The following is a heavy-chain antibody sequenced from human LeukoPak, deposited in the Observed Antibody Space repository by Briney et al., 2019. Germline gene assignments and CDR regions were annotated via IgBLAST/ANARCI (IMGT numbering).Heavy chain of an antibody. CDR2: IYYSGST. Sequence: SETLSLTCTVSGGSISSSSYYWGWIRQPPGKGLEWIGSIYYSGSTYYNPSLKSRVTISVDTSKNQFSLKLSSVTAADTAVYYCARDSPLWAGGFDPWGQGTLVTVSS. D-gene: IGHD2/OR15-2a*01. CDR1: GGSISSSSYY. J-gene: IGHJ5*02. V-gene: IGHV4-39*07. CDR3: ARDSPLWAGGFDP.